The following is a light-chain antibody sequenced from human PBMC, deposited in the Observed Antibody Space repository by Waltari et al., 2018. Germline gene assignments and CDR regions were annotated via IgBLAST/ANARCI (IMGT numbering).Light chain of an antibody. J-gene: IGLJ3*02. CDR1: NIGSQG. CDR2: DDS. Sequence: SYVLTQSPSVSVAPGQTASVSCGGNNIGSQGVTWYQQKPGQAPVLVVYDDSDRPSGTPERFSGSNSGNTATLTISRVEAGDEADYYCQVWDSGTDHEVFGGGTKLTV. CDR3: QVWDSGTDHEV. V-gene: IGLV3-21*02.